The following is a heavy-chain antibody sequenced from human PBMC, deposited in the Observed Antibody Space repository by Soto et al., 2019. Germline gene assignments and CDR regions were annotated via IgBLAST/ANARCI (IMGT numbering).Heavy chain of an antibody. V-gene: IGHV4-4*02. CDR3: AKSGLYYYGMDV. CDR2: IYHSGST. Sequence: QVQLQESGPGLVKPSGTLSLTCAVSGGSISSSNWWSWVRQPPGKGLEWIGEIYHSGSTNYNPSLKSRXXIXVXXSKNQFSLTLSSVTAADTAVYYCAKSGLYYYGMDVWGQGTTVTVSS. CDR1: GGSISSSNW. J-gene: IGHJ6*02.